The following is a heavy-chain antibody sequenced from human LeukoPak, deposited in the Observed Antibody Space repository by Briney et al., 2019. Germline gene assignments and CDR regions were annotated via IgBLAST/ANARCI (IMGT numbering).Heavy chain of an antibody. V-gene: IGHV3-7*01. CDR2: IKQDGSEK. J-gene: IGHJ4*02. CDR3: ARIAMIVVPLSYYFDY. Sequence: GGSLRLSCAASGFTFSSYWMSWVRQAPGKELEWVANIKQDGSEKYYVDSVKGRFTISRDNAKNSLYLQMNSLRAEDTAVYYCARIAMIVVPLSYYFDYWGQGTLVTVSS. CDR1: GFTFSSYW. D-gene: IGHD3-22*01.